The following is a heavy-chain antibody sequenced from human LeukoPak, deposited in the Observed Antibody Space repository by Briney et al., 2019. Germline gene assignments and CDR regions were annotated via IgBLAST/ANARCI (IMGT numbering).Heavy chain of an antibody. CDR3: ARDWLAGNPYHAFDL. Sequence: GGSLRLSCAASGFTFNSYWMSWVRQAPGKGLDRVANIKEDGSEEYYVDSVKGRFSISRDNAKNSLYLQMNSLRAEDTAVYYCARDWLAGNPYHAFDLWGKGTMVTVSS. CDR2: IKEDGSEE. J-gene: IGHJ3*01. CDR1: GFTFNSYW. D-gene: IGHD3-22*01. V-gene: IGHV3-7*01.